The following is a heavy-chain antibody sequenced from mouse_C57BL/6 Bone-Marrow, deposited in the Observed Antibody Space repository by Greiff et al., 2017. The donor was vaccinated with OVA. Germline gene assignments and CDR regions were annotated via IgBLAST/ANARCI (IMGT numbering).Heavy chain of an antibody. V-gene: IGHV5-6*01. CDR2: ISSGGSYT. CDR3: AREGYDYDAAY. Sequence: EVKLVESGGDLVKPGGSLKLSCAASGFTFSSYGMSWVRQTPDKRLEWVATISSGGSYTYYPDSVKGRFTISRDNAKNTLYLQMSSLKSEDTAMYYCAREGYDYDAAYWGQGTLVTVSA. J-gene: IGHJ3*01. D-gene: IGHD2-4*01. CDR1: GFTFSSYG.